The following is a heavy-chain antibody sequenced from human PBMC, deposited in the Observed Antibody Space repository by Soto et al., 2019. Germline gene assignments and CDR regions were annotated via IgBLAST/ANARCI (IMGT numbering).Heavy chain of an antibody. CDR2: IYYSGST. V-gene: IGHV4-39*01. Sequence: SETLSLTCTVSGGSISSSSYYWGWIRQPPGKGLEWIGSIYYSGSTYYNPSLKSRVTISVDTSKNQFSLKLSSVTAADTAVYYCARHSGYSYGYYFDYWGQGTLGTVSS. CDR3: ARHSGYSYGYYFDY. J-gene: IGHJ4*02. D-gene: IGHD5-18*01. CDR1: GGSISSSSYY.